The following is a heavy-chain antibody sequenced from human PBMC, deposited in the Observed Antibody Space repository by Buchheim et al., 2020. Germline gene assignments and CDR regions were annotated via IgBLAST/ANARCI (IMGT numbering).Heavy chain of an antibody. Sequence: EVQLVESGGGLVKPRGSLRLSCAASGFTFSSYSMNWVRQAPGKGLEWVSSISSSSSYIYYADSVKGRFTISRDNAKNSLYLQMNSLRAEDTAVYYCASQATRGSYYYYYMDVWGKGTT. V-gene: IGHV3-21*01. CDR3: ASQATRGSYYYYYMDV. D-gene: IGHD2-15*01. J-gene: IGHJ6*03. CDR2: ISSSSSYI. CDR1: GFTFSSYS.